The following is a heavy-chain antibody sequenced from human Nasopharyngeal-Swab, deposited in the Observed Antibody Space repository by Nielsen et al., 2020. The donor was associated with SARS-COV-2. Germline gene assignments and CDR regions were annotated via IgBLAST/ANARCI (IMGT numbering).Heavy chain of an antibody. Sequence: GESLKISCAASGFTFSSYSMNWVRQAPGTGLEWVSSISDSSSFIYYADSVKGRFTISRDNAKNSLYLQMNSLRAEDTAVYYCARGGYSCPSWGQGTLVTVSS. V-gene: IGHV3-21*01. CDR3: ARGGYSCPS. J-gene: IGHJ4*02. D-gene: IGHD6-13*01. CDR2: ISDSSSFI. CDR1: GFTFSSYS.